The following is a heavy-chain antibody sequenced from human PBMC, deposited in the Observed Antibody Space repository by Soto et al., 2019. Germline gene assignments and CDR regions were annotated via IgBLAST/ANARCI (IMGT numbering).Heavy chain of an antibody. V-gene: IGHV3-33*01. D-gene: IGHD3-22*01. Sequence: GGSLRLSCAASGLKFGNYAIHWVRQAPGKGLEWLAVIWFDGSKKYYADSVKGRFTISRDNSKNTVYLDMNSLTADDSGVFYCARAHTMMILDRFDPWGHGTLVTVSS. J-gene: IGHJ5*02. CDR3: ARAHTMMILDRFDP. CDR2: IWFDGSKK. CDR1: GLKFGNYA.